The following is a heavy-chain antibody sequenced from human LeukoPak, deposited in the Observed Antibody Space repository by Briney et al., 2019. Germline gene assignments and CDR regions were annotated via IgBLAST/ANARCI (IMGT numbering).Heavy chain of an antibody. V-gene: IGHV3-48*04. CDR3: TRGQGCGY. CDR2: ISTDSTTI. Sequence: GGSLRLSCAASGFTFRSYTMNWVRQAPGKGLEWISYISTDSTTIYYADSVGGRFTISRDNAKNSLYLQMDSLRAEDTAVYYCTRGQGCGYWGQGTLVTVSS. J-gene: IGHJ4*02. CDR1: GFTFRSYT. D-gene: IGHD2-21*01.